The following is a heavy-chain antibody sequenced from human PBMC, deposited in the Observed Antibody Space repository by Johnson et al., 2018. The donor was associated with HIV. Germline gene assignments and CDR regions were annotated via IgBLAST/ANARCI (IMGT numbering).Heavy chain of an antibody. V-gene: IGHV3-7*03. CDR1: GFTFSSYW. D-gene: IGHD2-21*02. Sequence: VQLVESGGGLVQPGGSLRLSCAASGFTFSSYWMSWVRQAPGKGLEWVANIKQDGSEKYYADSVKGRFTISRDNSKNTLYLQMNSLRAEDTAVYYCARGGLLSPDAFDIWGQGTMVTVSS. CDR3: ARGGLLSPDAFDI. J-gene: IGHJ3*02. CDR2: IKQDGSEK.